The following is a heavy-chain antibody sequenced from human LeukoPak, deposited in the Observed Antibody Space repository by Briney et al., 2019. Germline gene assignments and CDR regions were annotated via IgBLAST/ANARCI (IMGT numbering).Heavy chain of an antibody. V-gene: IGHV4-59*08. CDR2: IYYTGST. J-gene: IGHJ3*02. Sequence: SETLSLTCTVSDGSINDYYWTWIRQPPGKELEWIGYIYYTGSTNYNPSLQSRVTISVDTSKNQFSLSLRSVTAADTAVYYCARRRGYDAFDIWGQGTMVTVSS. CDR1: DGSINDYY. D-gene: IGHD3-10*01. CDR3: ARRRGYDAFDI.